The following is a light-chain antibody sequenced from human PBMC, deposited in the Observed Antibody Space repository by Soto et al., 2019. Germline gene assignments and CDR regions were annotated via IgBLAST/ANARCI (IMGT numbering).Light chain of an antibody. CDR1: SSDVGGYNY. CDR3: CSYTTSNTRQIV. Sequence: QSVLTQPASGSGSAGQSITISCTGTSSDVGGYNYVSWYQHHPGKAPKLMIYDVSNRPSGVSNRFSGSKSGNTASLTISGLQPEDEADYYCCSYTTSNTRQIVFGTGTKVTVL. V-gene: IGLV2-14*03. J-gene: IGLJ1*01. CDR2: DVS.